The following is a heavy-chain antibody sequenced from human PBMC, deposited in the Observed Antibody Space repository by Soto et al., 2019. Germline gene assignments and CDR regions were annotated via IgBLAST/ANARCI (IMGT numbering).Heavy chain of an antibody. CDR2: IYYSGST. D-gene: IGHD1-26*01. V-gene: IGHV4-61*08. J-gene: IGHJ5*02. CDR3: ARGGSYRFDP. Sequence: SETLSLTCTVSGGSISSGGYYWNWIRQHPGKGLEWIGYIYYSGSTNYNPSLKSRVTISVDTSKNQFSLKLSSVTAADTAVYYCARGGSYRFDPWGQGTLVTVSS. CDR1: GGSISSGGYY.